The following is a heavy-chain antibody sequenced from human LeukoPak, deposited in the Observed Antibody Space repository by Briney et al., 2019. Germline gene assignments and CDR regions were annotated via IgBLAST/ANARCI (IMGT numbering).Heavy chain of an antibody. CDR3: TRDSANYHFAY. D-gene: IGHD4/OR15-4a*01. CDR1: GFTVKDNF. J-gene: IGHJ4*02. V-gene: IGHV3-66*01. CDR2: LYSGGAT. Sequence: GGSLRLSCAASGFTVKDNFMSWVRQAPGKGLEWVSVLYSGGATYYADSVKGRFTVSRDNSKNIVFLQMNDLRTEDTAFYYCTRDSANYHFAYWGQGALVTVSS.